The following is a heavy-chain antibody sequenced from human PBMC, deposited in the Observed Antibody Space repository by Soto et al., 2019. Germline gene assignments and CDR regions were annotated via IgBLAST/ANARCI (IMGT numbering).Heavy chain of an antibody. J-gene: IGHJ6*02. CDR1: GYTFTGYY. D-gene: IGHD3-9*01. Sequence: GASVKVSCKASGYTFTGYYMHWVRQAPGQGLEWMGWINPNSGGTNYAQKFQGRVTMTRDTSISTAYMELSRLRSDDTAVYYCARAYTELRYFDWLVYYYYGMDVWGQGTTVTSP. CDR3: ARAYTELRYFDWLVYYYYGMDV. CDR2: INPNSGGT. V-gene: IGHV1-2*02.